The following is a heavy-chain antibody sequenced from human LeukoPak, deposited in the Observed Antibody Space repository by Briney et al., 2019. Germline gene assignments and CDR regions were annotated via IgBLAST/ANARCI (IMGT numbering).Heavy chain of an antibody. CDR2: IRYDGSDK. D-gene: IGHD3-10*01. V-gene: IGHV3-30*02. Sequence: GGSLRLSCAASGFTFNNYGMHWVRQAPGKGLEWVAFIRYDGSDKYYADSVKGRFTISRDNSKNTLYLQMNSLRAEDTAVYYCAKDDEAGQYYYRSGSLIYWGQGTLVTVS. J-gene: IGHJ4*02. CDR3: AKDDEAGQYYYRSGSLIY. CDR1: GFTFNNYG.